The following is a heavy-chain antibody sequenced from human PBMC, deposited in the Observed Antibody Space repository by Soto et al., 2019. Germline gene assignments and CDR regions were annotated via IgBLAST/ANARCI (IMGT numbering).Heavy chain of an antibody. Sequence: QVQLVQSGAEVKKPGSSVKVSCKDSGGTFSTYSMFWVRQATGQGLEWMGRIIPMLGIRNYAQRFQDRVTITADKSTATAHMELSSLRSEDTALYYCTIGSWSGEVFDICGQGTVVTVSS. CDR1: GGTFSTYS. CDR3: TIGSWSGEVFDI. V-gene: IGHV1-69*02. J-gene: IGHJ3*02. CDR2: IIPMLGIR. D-gene: IGHD2-21*01.